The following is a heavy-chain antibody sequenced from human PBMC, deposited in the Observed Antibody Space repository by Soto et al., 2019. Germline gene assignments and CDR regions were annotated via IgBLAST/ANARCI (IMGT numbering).Heavy chain of an antibody. Sequence: QVQLQQWGAGLLKPSETLSLTCAVYGGSFSGYYWSWIHQPPGKGLEWIGEINHSGSTNYNPSLKSRVTISVDTSKNQFSLKLSSVTAADTAVYYCARGTPDYYDSSGYYYPYFDYWGQGTLVTVSS. D-gene: IGHD3-22*01. CDR2: INHSGST. V-gene: IGHV4-34*01. CDR3: ARGTPDYYDSSGYYYPYFDY. CDR1: GGSFSGYY. J-gene: IGHJ4*02.